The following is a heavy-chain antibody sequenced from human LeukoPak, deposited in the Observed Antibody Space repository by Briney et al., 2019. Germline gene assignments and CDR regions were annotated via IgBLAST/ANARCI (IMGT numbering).Heavy chain of an antibody. CDR2: ISYDGSNK. CDR1: GFTFSSYG. J-gene: IGHJ4*02. CDR3: AKNCLPTVATPDF. V-gene: IGHV3-30*18. D-gene: IGHD4-23*01. Sequence: GRSLRLSCAASGFTFSSYGMHWVRQAPGKGLEWVAVISYDGSNKYYADSVKGRFTISRDNSKNTLYLQMNSLRAEDTAVYYCAKNCLPTVATPDFWGQGTLVTVSS.